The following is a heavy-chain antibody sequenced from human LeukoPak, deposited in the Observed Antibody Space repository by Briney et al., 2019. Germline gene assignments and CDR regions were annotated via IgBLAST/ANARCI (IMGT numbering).Heavy chain of an antibody. CDR2: IYSGGST. Sequence: GGSLRLSCAASGFTVSSNYMSWVRQAPGKGLEWVSVIYSGGSTYYADSVKGRFSISRDDSKNTLYLQMDRLTDEDTAVYYCAKDRELLFAHCWFDLWGQGTLVTVPS. CDR3: AKDRELLFAHCWFDL. J-gene: IGHJ5*02. D-gene: IGHD3-10*01. V-gene: IGHV3-53*01. CDR1: GFTVSSNY.